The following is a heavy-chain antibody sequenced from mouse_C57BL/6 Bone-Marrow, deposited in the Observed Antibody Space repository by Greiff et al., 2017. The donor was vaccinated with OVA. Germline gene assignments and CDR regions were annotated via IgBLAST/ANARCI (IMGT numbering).Heavy chain of an antibody. CDR3: AREANWAFDY. V-gene: IGHV5-16*01. Sequence: EVQVVESEGGLVQPGSSLKLSCTASGFTFSDYYMAWVRQVPEKGLEWVANINYDGSSTYYLDSLKSRFIISRDNAKNNLYLQMSHLKSEDTAMYYCAREANWAFDYWGQGTTLTVSS. CDR2: INYDGSST. J-gene: IGHJ2*01. D-gene: IGHD4-1*01. CDR1: GFTFSDYY.